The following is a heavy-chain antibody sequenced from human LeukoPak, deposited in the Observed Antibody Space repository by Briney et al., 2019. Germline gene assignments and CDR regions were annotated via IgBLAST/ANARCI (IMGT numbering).Heavy chain of an antibody. J-gene: IGHJ4*02. D-gene: IGHD3-22*01. CDR2: IYHGGRT. V-gene: IGHV4-39*01. CDR1: GGYISSTSYL. Sequence: PSETLSLTCTVSGGYISSTSYLWGWVRQPPGEGLEWIGSIYHGGRTFYNPSLKSRVTVSADTSKNHISLTVRSVTAADTAVYYCARQIPDERGYYQYYFDYWGQGTPVTVSS. CDR3: ARQIPDERGYYQYYFDY.